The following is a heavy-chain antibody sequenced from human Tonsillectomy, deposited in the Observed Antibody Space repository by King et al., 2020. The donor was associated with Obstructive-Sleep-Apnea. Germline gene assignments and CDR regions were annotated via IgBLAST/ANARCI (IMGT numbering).Heavy chain of an antibody. CDR1: GGSISSSSYY. CDR2: IDYSGST. Sequence: QLQESGPGLVKPSETLSLTCTVSGGSISSSSYYWGWIRQPPGKGLEWIGSIDYSGSTYYKPSLKSRVTISVDTSKNQFSLKLGSVTAADPAVYYCARLYYDFWSGYFDYWGQGTLVTVSS. V-gene: IGHV4-39*07. J-gene: IGHJ4*02. CDR3: ARLYYDFWSGYFDY. D-gene: IGHD3-3*01.